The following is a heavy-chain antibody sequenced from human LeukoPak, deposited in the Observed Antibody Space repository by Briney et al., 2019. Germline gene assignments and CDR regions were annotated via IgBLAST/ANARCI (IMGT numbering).Heavy chain of an antibody. CDR3: ARVLGWPNWFDP. Sequence: GGSLRLSCAVSGFTVSSNYMSWVRQAPGKGLEWVSVIYSGGSTYYADSVKGRFTISRDNSKNTLYLQMNSLRAEDTAVYYCARVLGWPNWFDPWGQGTLVTVSS. CDR1: GFTVSSNY. J-gene: IGHJ5*02. V-gene: IGHV3-66*01. D-gene: IGHD6-19*01. CDR2: IYSGGST.